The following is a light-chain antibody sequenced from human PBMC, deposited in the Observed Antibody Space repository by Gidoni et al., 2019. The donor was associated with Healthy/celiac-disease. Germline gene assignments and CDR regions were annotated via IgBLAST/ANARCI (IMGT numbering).Light chain of an antibody. CDR1: SLRSYY. Sequence: SSELTQDPAVSVALGQTVRITCQGDSLRSYYANWYQQKPGQAPVLVIYGKNNRPSGIPDRFSVSTSGNTSSLTITGAQAEYEADYYCNSRDSSGNPWVFGGGTKLTVL. J-gene: IGLJ3*02. CDR2: GKN. V-gene: IGLV3-19*01. CDR3: NSRDSSGNPWV.